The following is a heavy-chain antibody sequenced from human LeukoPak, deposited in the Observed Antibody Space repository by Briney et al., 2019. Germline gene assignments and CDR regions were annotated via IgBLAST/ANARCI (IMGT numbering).Heavy chain of an antibody. Sequence: PGGSLTLSCAVSGFTFDDYTMHWVRQDPGKGLVWVSFINPDGSTTNYADSVKGRFTISRDNAKNALYLQMNSLRAEDTAVYYCAKDLHYGSADYWGQGTLVTVSS. CDR3: AKDLHYGSADY. CDR1: GFTFDDYT. V-gene: IGHV3-74*01. CDR2: INPDGSTT. J-gene: IGHJ4*02. D-gene: IGHD3-10*01.